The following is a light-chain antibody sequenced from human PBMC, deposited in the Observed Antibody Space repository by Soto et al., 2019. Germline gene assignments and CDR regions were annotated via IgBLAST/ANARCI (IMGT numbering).Light chain of an antibody. V-gene: IGKV1-6*01. CDR1: QGIENH. CDR2: AAS. CDR3: LQDYYYPLS. Sequence: AIQMTQSPSSLSASVGDRVIITCRARQGIENHLDWYQQKPGKAPKLLINAASTLQSGVPSRFSGSGSGTDFTLTISSLQPEDFATYYCLQDYYYPLSFGGGTKVEIK. J-gene: IGKJ4*01.